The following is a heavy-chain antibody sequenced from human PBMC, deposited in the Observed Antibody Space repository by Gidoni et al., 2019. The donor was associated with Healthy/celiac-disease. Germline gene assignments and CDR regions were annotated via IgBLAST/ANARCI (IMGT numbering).Heavy chain of an antibody. J-gene: IGHJ6*02. D-gene: IGHD1-7*01. CDR1: GFTFTSSA. Sequence: QMQLVQSGPEVKKPGTSVKVSCKASGFTFTSSAVQWVRQARGQRLEWIGWIVVGSGNTNYAQKFQERVTITRDMSTSTAYMELSSLRSEDTAVYYCAADIRTWYYYYYGMDVWGQGTTVTVSS. CDR3: AADIRTWYYYYYGMDV. CDR2: IVVGSGNT. V-gene: IGHV1-58*01.